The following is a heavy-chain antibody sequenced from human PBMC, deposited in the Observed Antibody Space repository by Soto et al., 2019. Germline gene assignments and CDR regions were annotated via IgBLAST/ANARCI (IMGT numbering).Heavy chain of an antibody. CDR3: AREGFGDPFDY. CDR1: GFTFSSYW. CDR2: IKQDGSEK. D-gene: IGHD3-16*01. J-gene: IGHJ4*02. Sequence: EVQLVESGGGLVQPGGSLRLSCAASGFTFSSYWMSWVRQAPGKGLEWVANIKQDGSEKYYVDSVKGRFTISRDNAKNSLYLQMNSLRAEAMAVYYCAREGFGDPFDYWGQGTLVTVSS. V-gene: IGHV3-7*03.